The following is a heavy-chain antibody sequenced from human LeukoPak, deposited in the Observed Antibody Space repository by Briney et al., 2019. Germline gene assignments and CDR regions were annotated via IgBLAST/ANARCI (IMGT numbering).Heavy chain of an antibody. J-gene: IGHJ6*03. Sequence: SETLSLTCTVSGGSISSHYWKWIRQSPVKGLEWIGDISNSGSTSYNPSLKSRVTISIDTSKNQFSLKLSSVTAADTAVYYCGRDALVGYFSYYYMDVWSKGTTVTVSS. CDR3: GRDALVGYFSYYYMDV. D-gene: IGHD2-15*01. CDR1: GGSISSHY. V-gene: IGHV4-59*11. CDR2: ISNSGST.